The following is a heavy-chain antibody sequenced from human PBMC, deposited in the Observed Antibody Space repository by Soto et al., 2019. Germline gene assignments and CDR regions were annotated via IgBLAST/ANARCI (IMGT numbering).Heavy chain of an antibody. J-gene: IGHJ4*02. Sequence: PSETLSLTCTVSGGSISSGDYYWSWIRQPPGKGLEWIGYIYYSGSTYYNPSLKSRVTISVDTSKNQFSLKLSSVTAADTAVYYCARVDLGYCSSTSCPGYYFDYWGQGTLVTVSS. D-gene: IGHD2-2*01. V-gene: IGHV4-30-4*01. CDR3: ARVDLGYCSSTSCPGYYFDY. CDR1: GGSISSGDYY. CDR2: IYYSGST.